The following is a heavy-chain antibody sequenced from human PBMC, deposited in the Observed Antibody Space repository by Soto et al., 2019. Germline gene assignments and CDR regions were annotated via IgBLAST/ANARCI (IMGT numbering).Heavy chain of an antibody. CDR2: ISAYNGNT. CDR1: GYTFTSYG. CDR3: ARDPYPDYSSGWYGGDY. D-gene: IGHD6-19*01. Sequence: ASVKVSCKASGYTFTSYGISWVRQAPGQGLEWMGWISAYNGNTNYAQKLQGRVTMTTDTSTSTAYMELRSLRSDDTAVYYCARDPYPDYSSGWYGGDYWGQGTLVTVSS. J-gene: IGHJ4*02. V-gene: IGHV1-18*01.